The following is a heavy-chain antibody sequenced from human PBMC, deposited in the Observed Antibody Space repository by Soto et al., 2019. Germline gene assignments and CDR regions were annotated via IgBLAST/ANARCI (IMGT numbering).Heavy chain of an antibody. V-gene: IGHV3-23*01. CDR2: VTSSGGNT. CDR1: GFTFSSYA. CDR3: AKLSGDSWGYFDY. J-gene: IGHJ4*02. Sequence: EVQLLESGGGLVQPGGSLRLSCAASGFTFSSYAMSWVRQAPGKGLKWVSAVTSSGGNTYYADSVKGRFTISRDNSKNTLYLQMNSLGAEDTAVYYCAKLSGDSWGYFDYWGQGTLVTVSS. D-gene: IGHD2-21*02.